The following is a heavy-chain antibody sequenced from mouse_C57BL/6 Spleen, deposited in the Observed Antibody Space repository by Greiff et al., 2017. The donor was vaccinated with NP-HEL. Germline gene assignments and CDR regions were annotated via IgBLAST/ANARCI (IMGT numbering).Heavy chain of an antibody. CDR2: ISSGGSYT. CDR1: GFTFSSYG. CDR3: ARRGYQSLYYYAMDY. J-gene: IGHJ4*01. Sequence: EVQLVESGGDLVKPGGSLKLSCAASGFTFSSYGMSWVRQTPDKRLEWVATISSGGSYTYYPDSVKGRFTISRDNAKNTLYLKMSSLKSEDTAMYYCARRGYQSLYYYAMDYWGQGTSVTVSS. D-gene: IGHD2-2*01. V-gene: IGHV5-6*01.